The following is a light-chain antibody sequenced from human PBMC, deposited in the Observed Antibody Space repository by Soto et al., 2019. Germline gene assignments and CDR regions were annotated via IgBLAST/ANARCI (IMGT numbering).Light chain of an antibody. CDR3: QQYNGYSRT. V-gene: IGKV1-5*01. J-gene: IGKJ1*01. Sequence: DIQMTQSPSTLSASVGDRVTITCRASQSIRSSLAWYQQKPGKAPKLLIYDGSSLERGVPSRFSGSGSGTEFTLTLRSLQPDDFATYYCQQYNGYSRTFGQGTKVDI. CDR2: DGS. CDR1: QSIRSS.